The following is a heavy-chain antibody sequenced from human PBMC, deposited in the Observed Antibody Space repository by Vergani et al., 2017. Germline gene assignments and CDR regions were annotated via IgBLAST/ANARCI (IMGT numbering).Heavy chain of an antibody. CDR2: IYSGGST. D-gene: IGHD6-19*01. Sequence: EVQLVESGGGLVQPGGSLRLSCAASGFTVSSNYMSWVRQAPGKGLEWVSGIYSGGSTYYADSVKGRFTISRDNSKNTLYLQMNSLRAEDTAVYYCAREEVTSVGWSRNYYYYGMDVWGQGTTVTVSS. V-gene: IGHV3-66*01. J-gene: IGHJ6*02. CDR1: GFTVSSNY. CDR3: AREEVTSVGWSRNYYYYGMDV.